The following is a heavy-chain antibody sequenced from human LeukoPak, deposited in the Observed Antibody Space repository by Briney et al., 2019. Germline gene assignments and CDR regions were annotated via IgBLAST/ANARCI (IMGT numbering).Heavy chain of an antibody. J-gene: IGHJ3*02. Sequence: ASVKASCKVSGYTLTELSMHWVRQAPGKGLEWMGGFDPEDGETIYAQKFQGRVTMTEDTSTDTAYMELSSLRSEDTAVYYCATGGSGYYYGAFDIWGQGTMVTVSS. D-gene: IGHD3-22*01. CDR1: GYTLTELS. CDR2: FDPEDGET. V-gene: IGHV1-24*01. CDR3: ATGGSGYYYGAFDI.